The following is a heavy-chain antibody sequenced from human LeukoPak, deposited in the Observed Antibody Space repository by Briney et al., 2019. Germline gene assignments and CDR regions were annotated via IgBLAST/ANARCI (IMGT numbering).Heavy chain of an antibody. D-gene: IGHD6-6*01. Sequence: PSETLSLTCTVSGYSISSGFYWGWIRQPPGKGLEWIGNVYHGGSSYYNPSLKSRITISVDTSKNQFSLNLYSVTAADTAVYYCARRVGSSDCFDYWGQGTLVTVSS. CDR3: ARRVGSSDCFDY. V-gene: IGHV4-38-2*02. J-gene: IGHJ4*02. CDR2: VYHGGSS. CDR1: GYSISSGFY.